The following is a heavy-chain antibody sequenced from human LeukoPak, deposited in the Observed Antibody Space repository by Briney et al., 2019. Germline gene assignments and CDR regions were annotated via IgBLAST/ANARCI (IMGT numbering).Heavy chain of an antibody. D-gene: IGHD3-22*01. CDR1: GGFISSYY. CDR2: IYYSGST. CDR3: ARHNPRGEVYYYDSSGYYYDY. J-gene: IGHJ4*02. V-gene: IGHV4-59*08. Sequence: SETLSLTCTVSGGFISSYYWSWIRQPPGKGLEWIGYIYYSGSTNYNPSLKSRVTISVDTSKNQFSLKLSSVTAADTAVYYCARHNPRGEVYYYDSSGYYYDYWGQGTLVTVSS.